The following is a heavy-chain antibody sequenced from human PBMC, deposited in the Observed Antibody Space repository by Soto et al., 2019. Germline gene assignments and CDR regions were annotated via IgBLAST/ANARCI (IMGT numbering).Heavy chain of an antibody. CDR3: ARDGNGRTSIVVVPAAINGAFDY. CDR1: GGSISSGGYY. J-gene: IGHJ4*02. CDR2: IYYSGST. Sequence: SETLSLTCTVSGGSISSGGYYWSWIRQHPGKGLEWIGYIYYSGSTYYNPSLKSRVTISVDTSKNQFSLKLSSVTAAGTAVYYCARDGNGRTSIVVVPAAINGAFDYWGQGTLVTVSS. V-gene: IGHV4-31*03. D-gene: IGHD2-2*01.